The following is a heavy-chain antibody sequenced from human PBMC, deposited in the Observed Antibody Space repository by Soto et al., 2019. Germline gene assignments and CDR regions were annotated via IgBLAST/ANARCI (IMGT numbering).Heavy chain of an antibody. CDR1: GFTFSSYG. V-gene: IGHV3-30*18. CDR3: AKDADSSGWTWGVYYYYYGMDV. D-gene: IGHD6-19*01. CDR2: ISYDGSNK. J-gene: IGHJ6*02. Sequence: PGGSLRLSCAASGFTFSSYGMHWVRQAPGKGLEWVAVISYDGSNKYYADSVKGRFTISRDNSKNTLYLQMNSLRAEDTAVYYCAKDADSSGWTWGVYYYYYGMDVWGQGTTVTVSS.